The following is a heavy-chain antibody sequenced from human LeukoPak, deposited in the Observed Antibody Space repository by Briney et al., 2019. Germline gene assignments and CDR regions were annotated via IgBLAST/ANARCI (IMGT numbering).Heavy chain of an antibody. CDR1: GGSLSSYY. Sequence: SETLSLTCTVSGGSLSSYYWSWIRQPPGKGLEWIGYIYYSGSTNYNPSLKSRVTLSVDTSKNQFSLKLSSVTAADTAVYYCARAKFRADSSGYYAGFDYWGQGTLVTVSS. CDR3: ARAKFRADSSGYYAGFDY. V-gene: IGHV4-59*01. D-gene: IGHD3-22*01. CDR2: IYYSGST. J-gene: IGHJ4*02.